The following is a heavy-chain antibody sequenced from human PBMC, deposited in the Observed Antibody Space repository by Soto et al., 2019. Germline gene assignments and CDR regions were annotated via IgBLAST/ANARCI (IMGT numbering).Heavy chain of an antibody. CDR3: ARRSVYYYGSGRNWFDP. CDR2: IYYSGST. D-gene: IGHD3-10*01. J-gene: IGHJ5*02. V-gene: IGHV4-39*01. CDR1: GGSISSSSYY. Sequence: SETLSLTCTVSGGSISSSSYYWGWIRQPPGKGLEWIGSIYYSGSTYYNPSLKSRVTISVDTSKNQFSLKLSSVTAADTAVYYCARRSVYYYGSGRNWFDPWGQGTLVTVSS.